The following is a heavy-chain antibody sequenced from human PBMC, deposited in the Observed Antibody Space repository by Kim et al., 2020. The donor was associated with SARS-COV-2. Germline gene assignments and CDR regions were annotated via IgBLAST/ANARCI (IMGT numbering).Heavy chain of an antibody. CDR1: GYTFTSYG. Sequence: ASVKVSCKASGYTFTSYGISWVRQAPGQGLEWMGWISASNGNTNYAQKLQGRVTMTTDTSTSTAYMELRSLRSDDTAVYYCAREGLRIAAAGYDYWGQGTLVTVSS. D-gene: IGHD6-13*01. V-gene: IGHV1-18*04. CDR3: AREGLRIAAAGYDY. CDR2: ISASNGNT. J-gene: IGHJ4*02.